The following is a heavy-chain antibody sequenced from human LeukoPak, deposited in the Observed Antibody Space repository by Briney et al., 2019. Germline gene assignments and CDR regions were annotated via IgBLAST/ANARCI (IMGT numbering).Heavy chain of an antibody. J-gene: IGHJ4*02. CDR2: INGSGDST. V-gene: IGHV3-23*01. D-gene: IGHD1-26*01. CDR1: GFTFSSYV. CDR3: AKDRIVGATARLFDY. Sequence: GASLRLSCAASGFTFSSYVMSWVRQAPGKGLGWVSGINGSGDSTYYADSVKGRFTISRDNSKNTLYLQMNSLRAEDTAVYYCAKDRIVGATARLFDYWGQGTLVTVSS.